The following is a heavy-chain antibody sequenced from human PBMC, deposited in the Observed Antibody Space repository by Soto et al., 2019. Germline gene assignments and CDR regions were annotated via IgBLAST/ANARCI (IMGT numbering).Heavy chain of an antibody. D-gene: IGHD1-1*01. J-gene: IGHJ6*03. CDR2: ISSSSSYI. Sequence: EVQLVESGGGLVKPGGSLRLSCAASGFTFSSYSMNWVRQAPGKGLACVSSISSSSSYIYYADSVKGRFTISRDNAKNSLYLQMNSLRAEDTAVYYCARDQEVQLERKYYYYYYMDVWGKGTTVTVSS. CDR3: ARDQEVQLERKYYYYYYMDV. CDR1: GFTFSSYS. V-gene: IGHV3-21*01.